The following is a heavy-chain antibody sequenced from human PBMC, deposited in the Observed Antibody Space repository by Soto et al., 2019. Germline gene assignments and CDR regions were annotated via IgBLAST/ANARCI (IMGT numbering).Heavy chain of an antibody. CDR3: ARATTGPSRGSVYYYYGMDV. V-gene: IGHV1-24*01. Sequence: PRASVKFSCKVSGYTLTELSMHWVRQAPGKGLEWMGGFDPEDGETIYAQKFQGRVSITADKSTSTAYMEVGSLRSEDTAVYYCARATTGPSRGSVYYYYGMDVWGQGTTVTVSS. J-gene: IGHJ6*02. CDR1: GYTLTELS. D-gene: IGHD1-26*01. CDR2: FDPEDGET.